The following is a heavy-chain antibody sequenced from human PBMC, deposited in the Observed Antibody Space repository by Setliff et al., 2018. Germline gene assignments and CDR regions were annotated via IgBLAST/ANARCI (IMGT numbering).Heavy chain of an antibody. V-gene: IGHV1-18*01. CDR1: GYTFTSYG. J-gene: IGHJ4*02. D-gene: IGHD3-22*01. CDR3: ARDRSGAGDYYDSSGYYDY. Sequence: GASVKVSCKASGYTFTSYGISWVRQAPGQGLEWMGWISAYNGNTNYAQKLRGRVTMTTDTSTSTAYMELRSLRSDDTAVYYCARDRSGAGDYYDSSGYYDYWGQGTLVTVSS. CDR2: ISAYNGNT.